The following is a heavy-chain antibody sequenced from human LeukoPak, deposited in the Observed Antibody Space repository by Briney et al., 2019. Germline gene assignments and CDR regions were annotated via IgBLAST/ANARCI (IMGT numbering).Heavy chain of an antibody. D-gene: IGHD5-24*01. CDR2: IYHSGST. CDR3: ASRDGCNSGWFDP. CDR1: GGSISSGGYS. Sequence: PSETLSLTCAVSGGSISSGGYSWSWIRQPPGKGLEWIGYIYHSGSTYYNPSLKSRVTISVDRSKNQFSLKLSSVTAADTAVYYCASRDGCNSGWFDPWGQGTLVTVSS. J-gene: IGHJ5*02. V-gene: IGHV4-30-2*01.